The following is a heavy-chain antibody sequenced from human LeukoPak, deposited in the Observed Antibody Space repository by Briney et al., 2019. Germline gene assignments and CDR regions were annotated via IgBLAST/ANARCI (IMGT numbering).Heavy chain of an antibody. J-gene: IGHJ5*02. D-gene: IGHD3-10*01. CDR1: GGSISSYY. CDR3: ARLQPGSYYNWFDP. V-gene: IGHV4-59*08. CDR2: IYYSGST. Sequence: SETLSLTCTVAGGSISSYYWSWIRQPPGKGLEWIGYIYYSGSTNYDPSLKSRVTISVDTSKNQFSLKLSSVTAADTAVYYCARLQPGSYYNWFDPWGQGTLVTVSS.